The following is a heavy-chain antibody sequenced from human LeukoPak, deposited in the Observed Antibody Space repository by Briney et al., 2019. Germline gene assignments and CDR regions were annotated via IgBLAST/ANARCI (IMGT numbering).Heavy chain of an antibody. Sequence: GRSLRLSCAASGITFDDYAMYWVRQGPGKGLKWVAGISWNSVSIGYADSVKGRFTISRDNAKNSLYLQMNSLRNEDAALYYCAKELGGGSDGLDIWGQGTMVTVSS. D-gene: IGHD2-15*01. CDR3: AKELGGGSDGLDI. J-gene: IGHJ3*02. V-gene: IGHV3-9*01. CDR2: ISWNSVSI. CDR1: GITFDDYA.